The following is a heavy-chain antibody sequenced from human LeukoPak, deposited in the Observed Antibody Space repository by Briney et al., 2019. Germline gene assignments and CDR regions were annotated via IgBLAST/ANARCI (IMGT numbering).Heavy chain of an antibody. CDR2: MNPNSGNT. CDR3: ARDQAAIKASGWFDP. D-gene: IGHD2-2*01. CDR1: GGTFSSYA. Sequence: ASVKVSCKASGGTFSSYAISWVRQAPGQGLEWMGWMNPNSGNTGYAQKFQGRVTITRNTSISTAYMELSSLRSEDTAVYYCARDQAAIKASGWFDPWGQGTLVTVSS. V-gene: IGHV1-8*03. J-gene: IGHJ5*02.